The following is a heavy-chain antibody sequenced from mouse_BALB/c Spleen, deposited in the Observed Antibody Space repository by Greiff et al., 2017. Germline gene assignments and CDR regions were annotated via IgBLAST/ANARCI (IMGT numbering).Heavy chain of an antibody. V-gene: IGHV1-87*01. CDR2: IYPGDGDT. CDR1: GYTFTSYW. J-gene: IGHJ4*01. Sequence: QVQLQQSGAELARPGASVKLSCKASGYTFTSYWMQWVKQRPGQGLEWIGAIYPGDGDTRYTQKFKGKATLTADKSSSTAYMQLSSLASEDSAVYYCAREGGNAMDYWGQGTSVTVSS. CDR3: AREGGNAMDY.